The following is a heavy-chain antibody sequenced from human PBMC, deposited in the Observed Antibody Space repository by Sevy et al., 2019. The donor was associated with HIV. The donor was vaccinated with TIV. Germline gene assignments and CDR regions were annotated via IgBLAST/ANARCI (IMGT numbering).Heavy chain of an antibody. CDR2: TYYRSKWWN. CDR3: ARDGGSNWDGRPSGKVFDY. D-gene: IGHD1-1*01. J-gene: IGHJ4*02. CDR1: GDGISSRGTV. V-gene: IGHV6-1*01. Sequence: SQTLSLTCAISGDGISSRGTVWNWIRQSPSRGLEWLGRTYYRSKWWNNYALSVKSRISINPDTSKNQVSLHLNSVTPDDTAEYYCARDGGSNWDGRPSGKVFDYWGQGTLVTVSS.